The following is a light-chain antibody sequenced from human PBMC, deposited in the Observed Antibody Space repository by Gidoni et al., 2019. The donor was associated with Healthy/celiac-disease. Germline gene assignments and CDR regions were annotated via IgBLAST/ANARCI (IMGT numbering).Light chain of an antibody. J-gene: IGKJ2*01. V-gene: IGKV1-39*01. CDR2: AAS. Sequence: DIQMTQSPSSLSASVGDRVTITCRASQSIGSHLNWYQQKPGKAPKRLIYAASSLQSGVPSRFSGSGSGTDFTLTISSLQPEDVATYYCQQSYSTLRTFGQGTKLEIK. CDR3: QQSYSTLRT. CDR1: QSIGSH.